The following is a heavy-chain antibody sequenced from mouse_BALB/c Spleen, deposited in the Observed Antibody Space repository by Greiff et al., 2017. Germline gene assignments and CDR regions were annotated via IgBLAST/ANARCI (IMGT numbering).Heavy chain of an antibody. CDR2: ISDGGSYN. CDR3: AREGFAAAC. CDR1: GFTFSDYY. J-gene: IGHJ3*01. V-gene: IGHV5-4*02. Sequence: DVKLVESGGGLVKPGGSLKLSCAASGFTFSDYYMYWVRQTPEKRLEWVATISDGGSYNYYPDSVKGRFTITRDNAKNNLYLQMSSLKSEGTAMYYCAREGFAAACWDRGTLVAVSA.